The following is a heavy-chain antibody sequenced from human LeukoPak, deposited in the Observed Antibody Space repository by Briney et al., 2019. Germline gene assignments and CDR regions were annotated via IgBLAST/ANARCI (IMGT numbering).Heavy chain of an antibody. CDR3: ARTDRRGYFDY. Sequence: SETLSLTCTVSGGSISSSSYYWGWIRQPPGKGLEWIGSIYYSGSTYYNPSLKSRVTISVDTSKNQFSLKLSSVTAADTAVYYCARTDRRGYFDYWGQGTLVTASS. CDR1: GGSISSSSYY. CDR2: IYYSGST. J-gene: IGHJ4*02. V-gene: IGHV4-39*07.